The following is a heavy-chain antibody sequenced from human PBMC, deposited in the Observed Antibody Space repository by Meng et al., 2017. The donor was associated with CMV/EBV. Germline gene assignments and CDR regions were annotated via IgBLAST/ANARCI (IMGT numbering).Heavy chain of an antibody. D-gene: IGHD3-3*01. CDR2: ISYDGSNK. Sequence: GESLKISCAASGFTFSSYAMHWVRQAPGKGLEWVAVISYDGSNKYYADSVKGRFTISRDNSKNTLYLQMNSLRAEDTAVYYCARDMSGWSGYYTYYYYGMDVWGQGTTVTVSS. CDR3: ARDMSGWSGYYTYYYYGMDV. V-gene: IGHV3-30-3*01. CDR1: GFTFSSYA. J-gene: IGHJ6*02.